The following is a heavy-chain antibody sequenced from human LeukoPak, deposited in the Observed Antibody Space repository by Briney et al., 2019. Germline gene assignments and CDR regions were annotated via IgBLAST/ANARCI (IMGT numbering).Heavy chain of an antibody. D-gene: IGHD3-22*01. Sequence: GGSLRLSCAASGFVVSNNYLTWVRQAPGKGLEWVSVIYRGGDTFYGDSVKGRFTISRDNSKNTLYLQMNSLRAEDTAVYYCARGLYYDGSGYYYHDYWGQGTLVTVSS. V-gene: IGHV3-53*01. CDR1: GFVVSNNY. CDR2: IYRGGDT. CDR3: ARGLYYDGSGYYYHDY. J-gene: IGHJ4*02.